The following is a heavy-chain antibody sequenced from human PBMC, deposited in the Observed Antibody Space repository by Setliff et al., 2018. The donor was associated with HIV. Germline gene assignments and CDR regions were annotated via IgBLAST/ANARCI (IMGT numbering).Heavy chain of an antibody. J-gene: IGHJ5*02. V-gene: IGHV4-39*01. D-gene: IGHD2-15*01. CDR2: IYYSGST. Sequence: SETLSLTCTVYGGSISSSSYYWGWIRQPPGKGLEWIGSIYYSGSTYYNPSLKSRVTISVDTSKNQFSLKLSSVTAADTAVYYCAREYCSGGSCYFYGGSVWFDPWGQGTLVTVSS. CDR3: AREYCSGGSCYFYGGSVWFDP. CDR1: GGSISSSSYY.